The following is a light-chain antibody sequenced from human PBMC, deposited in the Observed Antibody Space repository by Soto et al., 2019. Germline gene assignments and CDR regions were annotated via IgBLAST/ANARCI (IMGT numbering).Light chain of an antibody. Sequence: QSVLAQPASVSGSPGQSIAISCTGSGSDVGIYNYVSWYQQHPGKVPKLIIYEVSNRPSGVSNRFSGSKSGNTASLTISGLQAEDEPDYYCSSYTTSSTRVFGTGTKVTVL. J-gene: IGLJ1*01. CDR1: GSDVGIYNY. CDR3: SSYTTSSTRV. CDR2: EVS. V-gene: IGLV2-14*01.